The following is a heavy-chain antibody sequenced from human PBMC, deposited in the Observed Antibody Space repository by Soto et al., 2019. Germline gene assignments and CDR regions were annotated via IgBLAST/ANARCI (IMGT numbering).Heavy chain of an antibody. Sequence: HPGGSPRLSCAASGFTFSSYWMSWVRQAPGKGLEWVANIKQDGSEKYYVDSVKGRFTISRDNAKNSLYLQMNSLRAEDTAVYYCARGIFCGRDSYYSFTFDIWGQGTMVTVSS. D-gene: IGHD2-15*01. V-gene: IGHV3-7*01. CDR2: IKQDGSEK. CDR1: GFTFSSYW. CDR3: ARGIFCGRDSYYSFTFDI. J-gene: IGHJ3*02.